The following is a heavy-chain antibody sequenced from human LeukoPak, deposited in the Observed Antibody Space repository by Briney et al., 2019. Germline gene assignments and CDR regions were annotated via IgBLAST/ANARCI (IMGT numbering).Heavy chain of an antibody. CDR3: ARAQYCSSTSCYTRDRDY. D-gene: IGHD2-2*02. V-gene: IGHV3-21*01. J-gene: IGHJ4*02. CDR1: GFTVSSNY. CDR2: ISSSSSYI. Sequence: GGSLRLSCAASGFTVSSNYMSWVRQAPGKGLEWVSSISSSSSYIYYADSVKGRFTISRDNAKNSLYLQMNSLRAEDTAVYYCARAQYCSSTSCYTRDRDYWGQGTLVTVSS.